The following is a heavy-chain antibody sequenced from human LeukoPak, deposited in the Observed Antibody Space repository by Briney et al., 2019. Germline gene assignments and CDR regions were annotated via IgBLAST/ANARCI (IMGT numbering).Heavy chain of an antibody. V-gene: IGHV4-59*01. Sequence: SEPLCPTCTVPGGSTSSSYWSWIRKPPGKGREWIGYTFYVGSTNYTPPPKSRVTPSAATSKNQFSLKLSSVTAAVTAVYYCARPDNPYYIDVWGKGTTVTICS. D-gene: IGHD1-1*01. CDR3: ARPDNPYYIDV. CDR2: TFYVGST. CDR1: GGSTSSSY. J-gene: IGHJ6*03.